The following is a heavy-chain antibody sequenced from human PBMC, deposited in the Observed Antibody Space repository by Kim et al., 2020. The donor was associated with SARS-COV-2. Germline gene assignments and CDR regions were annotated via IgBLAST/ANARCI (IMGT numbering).Heavy chain of an antibody. Sequence: GGSLRLSCAASGFTFSGSAMHWVRQASGKGLEWVGRIRSKANSYATAYAASVKGRFTISRDDSKNTAYLQMNSLKTEDTAVYYCTTRIAVAGTGGSDLWGRGTLVTVSS. D-gene: IGHD6-19*01. CDR1: GFTFSGSA. J-gene: IGHJ2*01. CDR2: IRSKANSYAT. V-gene: IGHV3-73*01. CDR3: TTRIAVAGTGGSDL.